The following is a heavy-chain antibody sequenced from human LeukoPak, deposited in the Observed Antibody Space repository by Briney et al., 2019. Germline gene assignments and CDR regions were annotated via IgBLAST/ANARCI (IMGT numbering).Heavy chain of an antibody. CDR2: IYYSGST. CDR3: ARGFGGTDYDFWSGYLDPHAFDI. J-gene: IGHJ3*02. D-gene: IGHD3-3*01. V-gene: IGHV4-59*01. Sequence: PSETLSLTCTVSGGSISSYYWSWIRQPPGKGLEWIGYIYYSGSTNYNPSLKSRVTISVDTSKNQFSLKLSSVTAADTAVYYCARGFGGTDYDFWSGYLDPHAFDIWGQGTMVTVSS. CDR1: GGSISSYY.